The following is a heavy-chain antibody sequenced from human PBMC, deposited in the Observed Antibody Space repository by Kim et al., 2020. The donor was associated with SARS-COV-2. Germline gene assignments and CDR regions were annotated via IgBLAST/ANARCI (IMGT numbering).Heavy chain of an antibody. J-gene: IGHJ6*02. CDR1: GGTFSSYA. V-gene: IGHV1-69*04. CDR2: IIPILGIA. D-gene: IGHD5-18*01. CDR3: ARDQGGYSYGYSLEDAHYYYYYGMDV. Sequence: SVKVSCKASGGTFSSYAISWVRQAPGQGLEWMGRIIPILGIANYAQKFQGRVTITADKSTSTAYMELSSLRSEDTAVYYCARDQGGYSYGYSLEDAHYYYYYGMDVWGQGTTVTVSS.